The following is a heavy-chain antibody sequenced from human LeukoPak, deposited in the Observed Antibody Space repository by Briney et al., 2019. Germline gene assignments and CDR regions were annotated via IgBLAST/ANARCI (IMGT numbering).Heavy chain of an antibody. CDR3: ARGRPTTTAFHV. J-gene: IGHJ3*01. D-gene: IGHD1-14*01. Sequence: ASVKVSCKTSGNTFSSNIINWVRQAPGQRLDWMGWINAGNGNTKYSEKFQGRGTITSDTSASTVYMELNSLRSEDTAVYYCARGRPTTTAFHVWGQGTMVAVS. V-gene: IGHV1-3*01. CDR2: INAGNGNT. CDR1: GNTFSSNI.